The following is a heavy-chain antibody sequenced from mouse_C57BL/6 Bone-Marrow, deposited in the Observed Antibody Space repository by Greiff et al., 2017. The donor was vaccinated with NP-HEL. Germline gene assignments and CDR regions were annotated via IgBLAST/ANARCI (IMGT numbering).Heavy chain of an antibody. V-gene: IGHV14-4*01. CDR2: IDPENGDT. J-gene: IGHJ2*01. CDR1: GFNIKDDY. CDR3: TTPYYYGHYFDY. Sequence: VQLQQSGAELVRPGASVKLSCTASGFNIKDDYMHWVKQRPEQGLEWIGWIDPENGDTEYASKFQGKATITADTSSNTAYLPLSSLTSEDTAVYYCTTPYYYGHYFDYWGQGTTLTVSS. D-gene: IGHD1-1*01.